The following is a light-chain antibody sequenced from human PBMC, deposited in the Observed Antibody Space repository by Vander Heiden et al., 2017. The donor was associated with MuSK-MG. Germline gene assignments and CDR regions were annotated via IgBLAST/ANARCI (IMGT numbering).Light chain of an antibody. CDR2: KAS. Sequence: DIQMTQSPSTLSASVGDRVTITCRASQSISSWLAWYQQKPGKAPKLLIYKASSLESGVPSRFSGSGSGTEFTLTISSLQPDDFATYYCQQDKSYYRTFGQGTKVEIK. J-gene: IGKJ1*01. CDR1: QSISSW. CDR3: QQDKSYYRT. V-gene: IGKV1-5*03.